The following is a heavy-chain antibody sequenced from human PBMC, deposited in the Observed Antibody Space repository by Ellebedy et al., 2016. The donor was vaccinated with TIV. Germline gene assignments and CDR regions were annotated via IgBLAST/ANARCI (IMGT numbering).Heavy chain of an antibody. V-gene: IGHV1-3*01. Sequence: AASVKVSCKASVYTFSSSKMHWVRQAPGQRREWLGWINAGNGNTKHSQKFQGRVTLTRDTSASTAYMELSSLRSEETAVYYCARDWGRGGDYWGQGTLVTVSS. CDR1: VYTFSSSK. CDR3: ARDWGRGGDY. D-gene: IGHD7-27*01. J-gene: IGHJ4*02. CDR2: INAGNGNT.